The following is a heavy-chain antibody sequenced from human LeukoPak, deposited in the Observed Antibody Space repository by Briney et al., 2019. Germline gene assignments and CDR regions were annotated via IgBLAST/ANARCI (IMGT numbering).Heavy chain of an antibody. V-gene: IGHV3-23*01. CDR2: ISGSGGST. CDR1: GFTFSSYA. CDR3: AKVTTWLQQHNFDS. J-gene: IGHJ4*02. Sequence: GGSLRLSCAASGFTFSSYAMSWVRQAPGKGLEWVSAISGSGGSTYYADSVKGRFTISRDNSKNTVYLQMSSLRVEDTAVYYCAKVTTWLQQHNFDSWGQGTPVTVSS. D-gene: IGHD5-24*01.